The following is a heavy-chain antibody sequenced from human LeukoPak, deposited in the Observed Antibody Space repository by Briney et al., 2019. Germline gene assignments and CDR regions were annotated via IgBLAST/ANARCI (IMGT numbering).Heavy chain of an antibody. Sequence: ASVKVSCKASGYTFTGYYMHWARQAPGQGLEWMGWINPNSGGTNYAQKFQGRVTMTRDTSISTAYMELSRLRSDDTAVYYCATLQDWLLGGANPYLDYWGQGTLVTVSS. CDR1: GYTFTGYY. D-gene: IGHD1-26*01. J-gene: IGHJ4*02. V-gene: IGHV1-2*02. CDR2: INPNSGGT. CDR3: ATLQDWLLGGANPYLDY.